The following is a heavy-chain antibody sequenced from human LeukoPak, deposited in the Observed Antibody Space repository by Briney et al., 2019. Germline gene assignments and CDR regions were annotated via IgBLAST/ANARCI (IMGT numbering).Heavy chain of an antibody. CDR1: GYTFTSYY. J-gene: IGHJ4*02. V-gene: IGHV1-46*01. CDR3: ARTYCSSTSCYSEGYFDY. Sequence: GASVKVSCKASGYTFTSYYMHWVRQAPGQGLEWMGIINPSGGSTSYAQKFQGRVTMTRDTSTSTVYMELSSLRSEDTAVYHCARTYCSSTSCYSEGYFDYWGQGTLVTVSS. D-gene: IGHD2-2*01. CDR2: INPSGGST.